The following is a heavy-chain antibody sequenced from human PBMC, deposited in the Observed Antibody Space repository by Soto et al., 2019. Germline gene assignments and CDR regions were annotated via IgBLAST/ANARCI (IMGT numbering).Heavy chain of an antibody. D-gene: IGHD3-3*01. J-gene: IGHJ4*02. V-gene: IGHV3-30*18. CDR2: ISYDGSNK. CDR1: GFTFSSYG. Sequence: GGSLRLSCAASGFTFSSYGMHWVRQAPGKGLEWVAVISYDGSNKYYADSVKGRFTISRDNSKNTLYLQMNSLRAEDTAVYYCAKARLDNYDFWSGTIVGYYFDYWGQGTLVTVSS. CDR3: AKARLDNYDFWSGTIVGYYFDY.